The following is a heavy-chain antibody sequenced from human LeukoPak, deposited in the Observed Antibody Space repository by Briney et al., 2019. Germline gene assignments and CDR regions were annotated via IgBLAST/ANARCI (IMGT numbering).Heavy chain of an antibody. CDR2: IDPNSGGT. D-gene: IGHD3/OR15-3a*01. CDR1: GYTFTGKF. Sequence: ASVKVSCKASGYTFTGKFIHWVRQAPGKGVEGMGWIDPNSGGTDYAQKFRGRVTMTRDTSTSTAYMDLSSLISDDTAVYYCARDREGLAYFDYWGQGTLVTVSS. V-gene: IGHV1-2*02. CDR3: ARDREGLAYFDY. J-gene: IGHJ4*02.